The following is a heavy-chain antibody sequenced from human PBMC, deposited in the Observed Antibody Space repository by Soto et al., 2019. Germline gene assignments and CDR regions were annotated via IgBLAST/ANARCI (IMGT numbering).Heavy chain of an antibody. CDR2: IYSGGTT. CDR3: AKGSSGWYERFDY. D-gene: IGHD6-19*01. Sequence: PGGSLRPSCAASGFIVSSNYMNWVRQAPGKGLEWVSGIYSGGTTFYADSVKGRFTISRDNSKNTLYLQMNSLRAEDTAVYYCAKGSSGWYERFDYWGQGTLVTVSS. J-gene: IGHJ4*02. CDR1: GFIVSSNY. V-gene: IGHV3-53*01.